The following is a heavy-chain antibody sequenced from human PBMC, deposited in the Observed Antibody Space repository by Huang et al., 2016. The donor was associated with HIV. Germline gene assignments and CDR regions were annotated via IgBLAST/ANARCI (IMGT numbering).Heavy chain of an antibody. V-gene: IGHV4-39*01. CDR3: ARHREGPVAYYSGWGSHLNYMDV. D-gene: IGHD3-10*01. Sequence: QLLLQESGPGLVKPSEALALTCAVSGGSIRSSDYHWGWIRQPPGKGLEWIGSIYYTGRTHDSPSLKSRVTIAVDTSKNLFFLNLTSMTAADTAVYYCARHREGPVAYYSGWGSHLNYMDVWGRGRTVVVSS. CDR2: IYYTGRT. CDR1: GGSIRSSDYH. J-gene: IGHJ6*03.